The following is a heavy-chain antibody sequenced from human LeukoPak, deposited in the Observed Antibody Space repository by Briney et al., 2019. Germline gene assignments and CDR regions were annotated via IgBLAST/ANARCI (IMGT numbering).Heavy chain of an antibody. J-gene: IGHJ5*02. CDR3: ARHVRTIAAAGSWFDP. CDR2: IYYSGST. Sequence: SETLSLTCTVSGGSISSYYWSWIRQPPGKGLEWIGSIYYSGSTYYNPSLKSRVTISVDTSKNQFSLKLSSVTAADTAVYYCARHVRTIAAAGSWFDPWGQGTLVTVSS. CDR1: GGSISSYY. D-gene: IGHD6-13*01. V-gene: IGHV4-39*01.